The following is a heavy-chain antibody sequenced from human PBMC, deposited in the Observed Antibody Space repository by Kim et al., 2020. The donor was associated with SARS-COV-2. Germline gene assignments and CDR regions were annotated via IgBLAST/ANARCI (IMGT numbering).Heavy chain of an antibody. CDR1: GVSISSSSYY. CDR3: ARHEGGYQLLPYYYYY. CDR2: LYYSGST. V-gene: IGHV4-39*01. J-gene: IGHJ6*03. Sequence: SETLSLTCTASGVSISSSSYYWGWIRQPPGKGLEWIGSLYYSGSTYYNPSLKSRVIISVDTSKNQFSLKLSSVTAADTAVYYCARHEGGYQLLPYYYYY. D-gene: IGHD2-2*01.